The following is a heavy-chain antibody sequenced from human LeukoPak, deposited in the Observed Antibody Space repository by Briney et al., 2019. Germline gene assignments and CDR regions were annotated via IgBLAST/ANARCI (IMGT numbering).Heavy chain of an antibody. CDR3: ARHEWGITNAFDI. Sequence: PSETLSLTCTVSGGSFSSSDYYWGWIRQPPGKGLEWIGSIYYSGTTYYNPSLKSRVTISVDTSKNQFSLKLRSVTAADTAAYYCARHEWGITNAFDIWGQGTMVTVSS. J-gene: IGHJ3*02. D-gene: IGHD1-14*01. CDR2: IYYSGTT. CDR1: GGSFSSSDYY. V-gene: IGHV4-39*01.